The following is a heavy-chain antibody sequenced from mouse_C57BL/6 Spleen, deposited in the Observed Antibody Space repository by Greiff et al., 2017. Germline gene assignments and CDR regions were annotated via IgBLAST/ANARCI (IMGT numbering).Heavy chain of an antibody. V-gene: IGHV1-69*01. CDR2: IDPSDSYT. CDR3: ASGGTGKGFAY. Sequence: VQLQQSGAELVMPGASVKLSCKASGYTFTSYWMHWVKQRPGQGLEWIGEIDPSDSYTNYNQKFKGKSTLTVDKSSSTAYMQLSSLTSEDSAVYYCASGGTGKGFAYWGQGTLVTVSA. J-gene: IGHJ3*01. CDR1: GYTFTSYW. D-gene: IGHD4-1*01.